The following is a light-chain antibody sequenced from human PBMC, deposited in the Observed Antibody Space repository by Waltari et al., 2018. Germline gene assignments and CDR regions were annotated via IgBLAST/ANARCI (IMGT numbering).Light chain of an antibody. V-gene: IGLV2-11*01. J-gene: IGLJ2*01. CDR3: CSYAGSYIFVV. CDR2: DVS. CDR1: SSDVGGYNY. Sequence: QSALTQPRSVSGSPGQSVTISCTGTSSDVGGYNYVSWYQQHPGKAPKLMIYDVSKRPSWVPDRFSGSKSGNTASLTISGLQAEDEADYYCCSYAGSYIFVVFGGGTKLTVL.